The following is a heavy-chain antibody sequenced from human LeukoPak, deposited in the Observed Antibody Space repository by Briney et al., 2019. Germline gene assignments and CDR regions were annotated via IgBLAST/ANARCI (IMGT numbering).Heavy chain of an antibody. CDR1: GYSFTSYW. J-gene: IGHJ6*03. CDR3: ARHESGSGYYYYYMDV. CDR2: IYSGDSDT. V-gene: IGHV5-51*01. D-gene: IGHD3-10*01. Sequence: GESLKISCKGSGYSFTSYWIGWVRQMPGKGLEWMGIIYSGDSDTRYSPSFQGRVTISADKSISTAYLQWSSLKASDTAMYYCARHESGSGYYYYYMDVWGKGTTVTVSS.